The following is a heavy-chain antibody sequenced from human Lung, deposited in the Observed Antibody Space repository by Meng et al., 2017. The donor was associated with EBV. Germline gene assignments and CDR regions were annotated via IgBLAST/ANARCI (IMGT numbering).Heavy chain of an antibody. CDR3: ARDWGDVRGGFDF. Sequence: QVPLHQSEPGLSNPSPTPSLTCATSGDSVSSNSAAWNWIRQSPSRGLEWLGRTYYRSKYYNDYALSVKSRITINPDTSKNQFSLQLNSVTPEDTAIYYCARDWGDVRGGFDFWGQGTLVTVSS. D-gene: IGHD3-10*02. V-gene: IGHV6-1*01. CDR2: TYYRSKYYN. J-gene: IGHJ4*02. CDR1: GDSVSSNSAA.